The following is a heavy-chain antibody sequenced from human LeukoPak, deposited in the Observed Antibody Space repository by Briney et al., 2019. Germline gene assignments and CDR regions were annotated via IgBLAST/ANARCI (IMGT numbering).Heavy chain of an antibody. CDR1: GFTFSSYA. CDR2: ISGSGGST. D-gene: IGHD6-19*01. Sequence: GGSLRLSCAASGFTFSSYAMSWVRQAPGKGLEWVSAISGSGGSTYYADSVKGRFTISRDNSKNTLYLQMNSLRVEDTAVYYCAILAVAGTFYDYWGQGTLVTVSS. J-gene: IGHJ4*02. V-gene: IGHV3-23*01. CDR3: AILAVAGTFYDY.